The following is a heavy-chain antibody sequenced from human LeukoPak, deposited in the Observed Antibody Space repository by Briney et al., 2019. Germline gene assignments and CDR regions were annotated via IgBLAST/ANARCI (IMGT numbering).Heavy chain of an antibody. CDR3: ARATQSWFDP. Sequence: ASVKLSCKASGYTFTSYYLHWVRQAPGQGLEWIGIINPSGGSASYAQKFQGRVTMTRDTSTSTVYLELSSLRSGDTAVYYCARATQSWFDPWGQGTLVTVSS. CDR1: GYTFTSYY. J-gene: IGHJ5*02. V-gene: IGHV1-46*01. CDR2: INPSGGSA.